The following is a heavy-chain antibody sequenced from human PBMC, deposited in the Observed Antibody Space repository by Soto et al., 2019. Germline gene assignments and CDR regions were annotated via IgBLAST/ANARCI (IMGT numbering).Heavy chain of an antibody. V-gene: IGHV3-30-3*01. CDR2: ISYDGSNK. D-gene: IGHD3-9*01. CDR1: GFTFSSYA. J-gene: IGHJ6*02. Sequence: GGSLRLSCAASGFTFSSYAMHWVRQAPGKGLEWVAVISYDGSNKYYADSVKGRFTISRDNSKNTLYLQMNSLRAEDTAVYYCARXFGWFKSNYYYYYGMDVWGQGTTVTVSS. CDR3: ARXFGWFKSNYYYYYGMDV.